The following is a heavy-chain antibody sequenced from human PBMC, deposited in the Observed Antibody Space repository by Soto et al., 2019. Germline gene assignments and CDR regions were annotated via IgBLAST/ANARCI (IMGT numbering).Heavy chain of an antibody. D-gene: IGHD6-13*01. J-gene: IGHJ5*02. CDR1: IYTFTISA. Sequence: ASVKVSCQASIYTFTISAMHWVRQAPGQRLEWMGWINAGNGNTKYSQKFQGRVTITRDTSASTAYMELSSLRSEDTAVYYCARGAAHSSSWYRYNWFDPWGQGTLVTVSS. CDR3: ARGAAHSSSWYRYNWFDP. V-gene: IGHV1-3*01. CDR2: INAGNGNT.